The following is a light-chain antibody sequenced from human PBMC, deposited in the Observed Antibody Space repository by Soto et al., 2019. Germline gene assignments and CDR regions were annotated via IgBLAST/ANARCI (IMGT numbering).Light chain of an antibody. CDR3: SSYIGSSTPVV. CDR1: SSDVGGYNY. Sequence: QSALTQPASVSGSPGQSITISCTGTSSDVGGYNYVSWYQHHPGKAPKLIIYDVSNRPSGVSNRFSGSKSGNTASLTISGLQAEDEAEYYCSSYIGSSTPVVFGGGTKLTVL. J-gene: IGLJ2*01. CDR2: DVS. V-gene: IGLV2-14*03.